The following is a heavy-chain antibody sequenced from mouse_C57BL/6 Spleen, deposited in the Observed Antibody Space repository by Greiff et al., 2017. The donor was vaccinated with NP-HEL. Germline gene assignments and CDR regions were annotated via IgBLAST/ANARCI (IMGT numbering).Heavy chain of an antibody. V-gene: IGHV5-4*01. J-gene: IGHJ2*01. CDR1: GFTFSSYA. Sequence: EVMLVESGGGLVKPGGSLKLSCAASGFTFSSYAMSWVRQTPEKRLEWVATISDGGSYTYYPDNVKGRFTISRDNAKNNLYLQMSHLKSEDTAMYYCARDRDIYYYCSSYEDYFDYWGQGTTLTVSS. CDR2: ISDGGSYT. D-gene: IGHD1-1*01. CDR3: ARDRDIYYYCSSYEDYFDY.